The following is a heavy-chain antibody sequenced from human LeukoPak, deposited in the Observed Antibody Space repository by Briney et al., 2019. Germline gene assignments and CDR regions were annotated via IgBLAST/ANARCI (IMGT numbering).Heavy chain of an antibody. D-gene: IGHD6-13*01. V-gene: IGHV4-34*01. Sequence: SETLSLTCAVYGGSFSGYYWSWIRQPPGKGLEWIGEINHSGSTNYNPSLKSRVTISVDTSKNQFSLKPSSVTAADTAVYYCARGTDYSSSWYIWGQGTLVTVSS. CDR2: INHSGST. J-gene: IGHJ4*02. CDR3: ARGTDYSSSWYI. CDR1: GGSFSGYY.